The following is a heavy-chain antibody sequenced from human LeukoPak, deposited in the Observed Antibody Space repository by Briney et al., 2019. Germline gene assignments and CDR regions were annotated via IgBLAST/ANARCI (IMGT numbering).Heavy chain of an antibody. J-gene: IGHJ4*02. CDR3: ARGYSSGFGN. V-gene: IGHV1-46*01. Sequence: VASVKVSCKASGYSFTSHYIHWVRQAPGQGLEWMGINNPSRGSTSYAQKFQGRVTVTRDTSTSTVYMDLSSLGSEDTAVYYCARGYSSGFGNWGQGTLVTVSS. CDR1: GYSFTSHY. D-gene: IGHD6-19*01. CDR2: NNPSRGST.